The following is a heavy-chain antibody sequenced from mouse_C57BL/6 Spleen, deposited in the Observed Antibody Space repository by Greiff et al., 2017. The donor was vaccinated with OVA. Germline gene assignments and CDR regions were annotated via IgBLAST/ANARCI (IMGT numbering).Heavy chain of an antibody. D-gene: IGHD1-1*01. J-gene: IGHJ4*01. V-gene: IGHV1-62-2*01. Sequence: QVQLKESGAELVKPGASVKLSCKASGYTFTEYTIHWVKQRSGQGLEWIGWFYPGSGSIKYNEKFKDKATLTADKSSSTVYMELSRLTSEDSAVYFCARHEDSYYGSSYYAMDYWGQGTSVTVSS. CDR1: GYTFTEYT. CDR3: ARHEDSYYGSSYYAMDY. CDR2: FYPGSGSI.